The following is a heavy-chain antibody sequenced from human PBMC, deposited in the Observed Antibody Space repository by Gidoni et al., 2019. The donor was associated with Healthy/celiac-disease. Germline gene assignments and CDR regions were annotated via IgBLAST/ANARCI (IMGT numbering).Heavy chain of an antibody. V-gene: IGHV4-30-2*01. CDR1: GGSISSGGYS. D-gene: IGHD4-17*01. Sequence: QLQLQESGSGLVKPSQTLSLTCAVSGGSISSGGYSWSWSRQPPGKGLEWIGYIYHSGSTYYNPSLKSRVTISVDRSKNQFSLKLSSVTAADTAVYYCARGEHDYGDYAKNWYFDLWGRGTLVTVSS. J-gene: IGHJ2*01. CDR3: ARGEHDYGDYAKNWYFDL. CDR2: IYHSGST.